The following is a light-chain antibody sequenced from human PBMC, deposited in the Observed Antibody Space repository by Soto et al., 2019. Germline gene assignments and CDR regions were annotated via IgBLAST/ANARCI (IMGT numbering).Light chain of an antibody. CDR3: NSYTSSGTYV. CDR2: DVS. Sequence: QSALTQPASVSGSPGQSITISCTGTSSDVGLYNYVSWYRHLPGKAPELIIYDVSNRPSGVSNRFSGSKSANTASLTISGLQAEDGADYYCNSYTSSGTYVFGTGTKLTVL. V-gene: IGLV2-14*03. CDR1: SSDVGLYNY. J-gene: IGLJ1*01.